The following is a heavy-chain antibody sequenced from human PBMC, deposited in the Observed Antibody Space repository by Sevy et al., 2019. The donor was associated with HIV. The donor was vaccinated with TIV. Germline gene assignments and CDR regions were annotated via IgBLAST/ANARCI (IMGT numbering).Heavy chain of an antibody. Sequence: GSLRLSCAASGFTVSSNYMSWVRQAPGKGLEWVSIIFSGGGTYYADSVQGGFTISRDNSKNMVYLQMNSLRAEDTAVFSCARGATFYSDSSGRVLSVLGAFDIWGRGTMVTVSS. J-gene: IGHJ3*02. CDR1: GFTVSSNY. D-gene: IGHD3-22*01. V-gene: IGHV3-53*01. CDR3: ARGATFYSDSSGRVLSVLGAFDI. CDR2: IFSGGGT.